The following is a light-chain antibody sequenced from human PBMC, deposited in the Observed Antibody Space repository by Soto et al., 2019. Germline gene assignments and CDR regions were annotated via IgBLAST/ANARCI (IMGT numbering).Light chain of an antibody. Sequence: EIVMTQSPATLSVSPGERATLSCRASQSVRSNLAWYQQKPGQAPRLLIYGASTRATDIPGRFSGSGSGTEFTLTISSLQSEDFAVYYCQQYNNWPLFTFGPGTKVDIK. CDR1: QSVRSN. J-gene: IGKJ3*01. CDR3: QQYNNWPLFT. CDR2: GAS. V-gene: IGKV3-15*01.